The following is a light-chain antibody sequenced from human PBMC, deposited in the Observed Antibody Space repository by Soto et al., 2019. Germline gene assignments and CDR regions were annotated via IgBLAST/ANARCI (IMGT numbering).Light chain of an antibody. CDR3: QQFGDSPPAFT. Sequence: ESMLTQSPGTLSLSPGERATLSCRASQRVSTKYLTWYQQKPGQAPRLLIYGASIRATGIPDRFSGSVSGTAFTLNISRLEPEDFAVYYCQQFGDSPPAFTFGQGTKLEI. V-gene: IGKV3-20*01. CDR2: GAS. J-gene: IGKJ2*01. CDR1: QRVSTKY.